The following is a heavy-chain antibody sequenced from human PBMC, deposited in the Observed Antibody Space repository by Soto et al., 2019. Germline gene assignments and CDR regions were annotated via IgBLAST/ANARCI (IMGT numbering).Heavy chain of an antibody. CDR1: GGTFSSYT. CDR2: IIPILGIA. D-gene: IGHD3-9*01. V-gene: IGHV1-69*02. Sequence: SVKVSCKASGGTFSSYTISWVRQAPGQGLEWMGRIIPILGIANYAQKFQGRVTITADKSTSTAYMELSSLRSEDTAVYYCARGNDILTGYLDYWGQGTLVTVSS. CDR3: ARGNDILTGYLDY. J-gene: IGHJ4*02.